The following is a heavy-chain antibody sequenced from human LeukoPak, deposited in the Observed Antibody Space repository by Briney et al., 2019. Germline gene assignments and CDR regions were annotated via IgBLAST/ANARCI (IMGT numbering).Heavy chain of an antibody. D-gene: IGHD2-21*02. Sequence: GGSLRLSCAASGFTFSSYSVIWARQAPGKGLEWVSYVSSSGTTTYYADSVKGRFTISRDNGKNLVSLQMNSLRDEDTAVYYCARDGTCGGACKGAFDIWGQGTMVTVSS. CDR2: VSSSGTTT. V-gene: IGHV3-48*02. CDR3: ARDGTCGGACKGAFDI. J-gene: IGHJ3*02. CDR1: GFTFSSYS.